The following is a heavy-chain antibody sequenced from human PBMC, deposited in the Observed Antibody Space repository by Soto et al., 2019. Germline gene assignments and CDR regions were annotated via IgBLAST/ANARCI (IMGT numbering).Heavy chain of an antibody. Sequence: GGSLRLSCAASGFTFSSYAMSWVRQAPGKGLEWVSAISGSGGSTYYADSVKGRFTISRDNSKNTLYLQMNSLRAEDTAVYYCATRGDFWSGYSDFDYWGQGTLVTVSS. D-gene: IGHD3-3*01. V-gene: IGHV3-23*01. CDR3: ATRGDFWSGYSDFDY. CDR1: GFTFSSYA. J-gene: IGHJ4*02. CDR2: ISGSGGST.